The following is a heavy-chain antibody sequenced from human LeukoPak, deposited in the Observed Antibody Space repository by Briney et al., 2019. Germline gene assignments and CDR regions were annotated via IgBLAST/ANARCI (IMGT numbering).Heavy chain of an antibody. J-gene: IGHJ5*02. CDR2: IYHSGST. V-gene: IGHV4-4*02. D-gene: IGHD6-13*01. CDR3: ARLGSSSFGAWFDP. CDR1: GGSISSSNW. Sequence: SGTLSLTCAVSGGSISSSNWWSWVRQPPGKGLEWIGEIYHSGSTNYNPSPKSRVTISVDKSKNQFSLKLSSVTAADTAVYYCARLGSSSFGAWFDPWGQGTLVTVSS.